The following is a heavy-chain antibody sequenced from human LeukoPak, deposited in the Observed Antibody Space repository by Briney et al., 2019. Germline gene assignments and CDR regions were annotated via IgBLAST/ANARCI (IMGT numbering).Heavy chain of an antibody. CDR1: GFTFSSSG. Sequence: GGSLRLSCAASGFTFSSSGMNWVRQAPGKGLEWVSSVKGRFTISRDNAKNSLYLQMNSLRGEDTAVYYCASGYSSGPVYWGQGNLVTVSS. D-gene: IGHD6-19*01. CDR3: ASGYSSGPVY. J-gene: IGHJ4*02. V-gene: IGHV3-48*04.